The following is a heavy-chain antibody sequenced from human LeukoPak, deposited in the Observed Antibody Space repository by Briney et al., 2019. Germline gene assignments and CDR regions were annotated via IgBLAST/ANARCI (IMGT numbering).Heavy chain of an antibody. CDR3: ARQIAAAGKAGFDY. Sequence: PSETLSLTCTVSGGSISSYYWTWIRQPAGKGLEWIGRIYTTGSTNYNPSLNSRVTMSVDTSKNQFSLKLSSVTAADTAVYYCARQIAAAGKAGFDYWGQGTLVTVSP. J-gene: IGHJ4*02. V-gene: IGHV4-4*07. CDR1: GGSISSYY. D-gene: IGHD6-13*01. CDR2: IYTTGST.